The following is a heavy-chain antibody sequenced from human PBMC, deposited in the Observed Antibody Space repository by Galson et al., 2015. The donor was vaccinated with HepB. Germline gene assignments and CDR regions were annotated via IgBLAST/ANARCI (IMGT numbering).Heavy chain of an antibody. J-gene: IGHJ6*02. CDR2: INPSGGST. Sequence: SVKVSCKASGYTFTSYYMHWVRQAPGQGLEWMGIINPSGGSTSYAQKFQGRVTMTRDTSTSTVYMELSSLRSEDTAVYYCARDLSRSSTSCTHYYGMDVWGQGTTVTVSS. V-gene: IGHV1-46*01. D-gene: IGHD2-2*01. CDR3: ARDLSRSSTSCTHYYGMDV. CDR1: GYTFTSYY.